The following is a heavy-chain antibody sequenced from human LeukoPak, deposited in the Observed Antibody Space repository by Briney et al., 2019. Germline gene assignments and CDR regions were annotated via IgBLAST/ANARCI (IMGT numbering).Heavy chain of an antibody. Sequence: PGGSLRLSCSASGFTFSRYAMHWVRQAPGKGLEYVSAISSNGGSTYYADSVKGRFTISRDNSKNTLYLQMNSLRAEDTAVYYCARDASGSYLFDYWGQGTLVTVSS. CDR1: GFTFSRYA. J-gene: IGHJ4*02. CDR3: ARDASGSYLFDY. V-gene: IGHV3-64*04. D-gene: IGHD1-26*01. CDR2: ISSNGGST.